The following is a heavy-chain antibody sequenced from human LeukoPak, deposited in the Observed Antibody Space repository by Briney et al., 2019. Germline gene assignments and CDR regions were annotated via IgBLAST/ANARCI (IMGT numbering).Heavy chain of an antibody. CDR2: ISSSGSTI. J-gene: IGHJ4*02. V-gene: IGHV3-11*04. D-gene: IGHD3-22*01. CDR3: ARDTYYYDSSGYRGDY. CDR1: GFTFSDYY. Sequence: GGSLRLSCAASGFTFSDYYMSWIRQAPGEGLEWISYISSSGSTIYSADSVKGRFTISRDNAKNSLYLQMNSLRAEDTAVYYCARDTYYYDSSGYRGDYWGQGTLVTVSS.